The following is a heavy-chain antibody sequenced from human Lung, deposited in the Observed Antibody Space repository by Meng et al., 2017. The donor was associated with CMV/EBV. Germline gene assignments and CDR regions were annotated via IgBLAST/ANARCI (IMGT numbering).Heavy chain of an antibody. V-gene: IGHV1-18*01. CDR3: ARDRSSSDL. CDR2: ISHYTGNT. D-gene: IGHD6-13*01. Sequence: SVXVSWNASGFSLFRYGISWVRQAPGQGLEWMGWISHYTGNTDYAQSFQGRITVTTDTSRTTAYMQLRSITSDDTAVYYCARDRSSSDLWGQGTRVTVAS. CDR1: GFSLFRYG. J-gene: IGHJ4*02.